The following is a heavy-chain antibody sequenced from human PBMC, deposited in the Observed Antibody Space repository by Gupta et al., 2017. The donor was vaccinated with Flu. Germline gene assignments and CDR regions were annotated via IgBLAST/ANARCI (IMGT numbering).Heavy chain of an antibody. CDR2: IDTSGDGP. J-gene: IGHJ4*02. CDR1: GLTFSTYA. Sequence: EVQLLESGGGLVQPGGSLRLSCAVSGLTFSTYAMSWVRQAPGKGLECVSAIDTSGDGPDYADSVKGRFIISRDNSKDRLYLEMNSRRVEDTAVYYCAKAAGDFWGQGTLVTVSS. V-gene: IGHV3-23*01. CDR3: AKAAGDF.